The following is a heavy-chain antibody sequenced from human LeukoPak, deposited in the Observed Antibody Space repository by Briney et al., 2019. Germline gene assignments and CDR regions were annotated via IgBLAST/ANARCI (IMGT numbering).Heavy chain of an antibody. Sequence: SETLSLTCAVYGGSLSGHYWAWIRQPPGKRLEWIGEIHPTGSTHYNPSLQSRVTISVDTSKNQFSLHLTSVTAADTAVYYCARGYDNEKSAYWGQGTLVTVSS. CDR3: ARGYDNEKSAY. CDR1: GGSLSGHY. CDR2: IHPTGST. V-gene: IGHV4-34*01. D-gene: IGHD3-22*01. J-gene: IGHJ4*02.